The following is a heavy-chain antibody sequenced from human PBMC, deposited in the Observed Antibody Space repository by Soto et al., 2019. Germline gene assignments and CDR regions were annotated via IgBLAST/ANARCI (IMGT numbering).Heavy chain of an antibody. Sequence: ASVKVSCKAPGYTFTSYGISWVRQAPGQGLEWMGWISAYNGNTNYAQKLQGRVTMTTDTSTSTAYMELRSLRSDDTAVYYCAREAAGGGYYYYYGMDVWGQGTTVTVSS. CDR3: AREAAGGGYYYYYGMDV. V-gene: IGHV1-18*04. D-gene: IGHD6-13*01. J-gene: IGHJ6*02. CDR1: GYTFTSYG. CDR2: ISAYNGNT.